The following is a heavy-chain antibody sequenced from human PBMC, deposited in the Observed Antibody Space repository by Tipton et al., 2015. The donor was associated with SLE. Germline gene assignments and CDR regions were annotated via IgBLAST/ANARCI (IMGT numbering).Heavy chain of an antibody. CDR3: ARGLGADGVRHDP. CDR1: GVSISRDDYY. CDR2: IYYSGST. D-gene: IGHD3-10*01. Sequence: TLSLTCTVSGVSISRDDYYWSWIRQHPAKGLEWIGYIYYSGSTYYNPSLKSRLTMSIDTSQNHFSLKLTSLTAADTAVYYCARGLGADGVRHDPWGQGVPVTVSS. V-gene: IGHV4-31*03. J-gene: IGHJ5*02.